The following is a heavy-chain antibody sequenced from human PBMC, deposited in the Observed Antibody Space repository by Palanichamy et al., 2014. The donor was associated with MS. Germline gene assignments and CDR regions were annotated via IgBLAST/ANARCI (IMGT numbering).Heavy chain of an antibody. V-gene: IGHV3-11*01. J-gene: IGHJ4*02. D-gene: IGHD7-27*01. CDR3: ARGRNWAEVDYFDF. CDR1: GFTFTDHY. CDR2: ISASGNTD. Sequence: VQLVQSGGGLVKPGGSLRLSCVGSGFTFTDHYITWIRQAPGKGLEWVSAISASGNTDFYADSVKGRFTISRDNAKNSVFLQVNSLRPEDTALYYCARGRNWAEVDYFDFWSQGALVTVSS.